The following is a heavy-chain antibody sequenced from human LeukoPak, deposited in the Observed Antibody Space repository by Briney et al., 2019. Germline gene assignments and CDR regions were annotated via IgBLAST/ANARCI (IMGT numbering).Heavy chain of an antibody. J-gene: IGHJ4*02. CDR3: ARFRPGYYDSSGYQDY. V-gene: IGHV4-39*01. CDR1: GGSISSSSYY. Sequence: PSETLSLTCTVSGGSISSSSYYWGWIRQPPGKGLEWIGSIYYSGSTYYNPSLKSRVTISVDTSKNQFSLKLSSVTAADTAVYYCARFRPGYYDSSGYQDYWGQGTLVTVSS. CDR2: IYYSGST. D-gene: IGHD3-22*01.